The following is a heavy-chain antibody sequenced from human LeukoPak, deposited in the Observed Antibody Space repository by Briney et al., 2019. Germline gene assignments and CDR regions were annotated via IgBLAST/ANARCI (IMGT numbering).Heavy chain of an antibody. CDR3: ARSRYCSSTSCYRRNYYFDY. CDR1: GGTFSSYA. Sequence: SVKVSCKASGGTFSSYAISWVRQAPGQGLEWMGGIIPIFGTANYAQKFQGRATITADESTSTAYMELSSLRSEDTAVYYCARSRYCSSTSCYRRNYYFDYWGQGTLVTVSS. D-gene: IGHD2-2*01. J-gene: IGHJ4*02. V-gene: IGHV1-69*13. CDR2: IIPIFGTA.